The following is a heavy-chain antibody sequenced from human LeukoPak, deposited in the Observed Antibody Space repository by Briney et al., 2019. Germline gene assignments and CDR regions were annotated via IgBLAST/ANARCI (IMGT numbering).Heavy chain of an antibody. CDR3: TRGSSGRRDN. Sequence: ASVKVSCKASGYTFTSCDINWVRQATGQGLEWMGWMNPNSGNTGYGQSFQDRITMTGDTSIGTAYMELSNLTSEDTAIYYCTRGSSGRRDNWGQGTLVTVSA. J-gene: IGHJ4*02. CDR2: MNPNSGNT. D-gene: IGHD6-19*01. V-gene: IGHV1-8*01. CDR1: GYTFTSCD.